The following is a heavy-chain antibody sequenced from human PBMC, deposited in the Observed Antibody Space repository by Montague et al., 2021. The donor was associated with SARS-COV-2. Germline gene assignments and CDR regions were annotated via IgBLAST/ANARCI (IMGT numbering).Heavy chain of an antibody. CDR2: IYYSGST. V-gene: IGHV4-59*01. Sequence: SETLSLTCTVSGGSISSYCWSWIRQPPGKGLEWIGYIYYSGSTXXXPSXKGRVTISVDTSKNQFSLKLSSVTAADTAVYYCARGSGWMGNAFDIWGQGAMVTVSS. D-gene: IGHD6-19*01. CDR1: GGSISSYC. CDR3: ARGSGWMGNAFDI. J-gene: IGHJ3*02.